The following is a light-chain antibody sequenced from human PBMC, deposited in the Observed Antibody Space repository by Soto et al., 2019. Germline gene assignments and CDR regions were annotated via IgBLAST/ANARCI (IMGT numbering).Light chain of an antibody. Sequence: QSVLTQPPSLSGIPGQSVTISCSGSSSNIEGNTVHWYQHLPGTAPKLLIYIDHNRPSGIPDRFSGSKSGTSASLAISGLQSEDEADYYCATWDDDLSAAVFGGGTQLNVL. CDR1: SSNIEGNT. V-gene: IGLV1-44*01. J-gene: IGLJ7*01. CDR3: ATWDDDLSAAV. CDR2: IDH.